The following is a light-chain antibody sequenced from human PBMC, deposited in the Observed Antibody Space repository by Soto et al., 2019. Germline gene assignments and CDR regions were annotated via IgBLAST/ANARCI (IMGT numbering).Light chain of an antibody. V-gene: IGKV2-24*01. J-gene: IGKJ2*01. CDR1: QSLLHSDGSTY. Sequence: DIVMTPTPHSSPVTLGQPASISCRSSQSLLHSDGSTYLSWLQQRPGQPPRLLIYKISNRLSGVPDRFSGSGAETDFTLKISRVEADDVGVYYCMQATQYPPYTFGQGTKLEI. CDR2: KIS. CDR3: MQATQYPPYT.